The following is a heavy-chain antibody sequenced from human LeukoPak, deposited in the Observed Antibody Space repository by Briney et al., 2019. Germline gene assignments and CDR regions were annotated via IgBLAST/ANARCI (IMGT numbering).Heavy chain of an antibody. CDR1: GGSISSSSYY. CDR2: IYYSGST. V-gene: IGHV4-39*07. J-gene: IGHJ5*02. D-gene: IGHD2/OR15-2a*01. Sequence: KPSETLSLTCTVSGGSISSSSYYWGWIRQPPGKGLEWTGSIYYSGSTYYNPSLKSRVTISVDTSKNQSSLKLSSVTAADTAVYYCARAPLTSWFDPWGQGTLVTVSS. CDR3: ARAPLTSWFDP.